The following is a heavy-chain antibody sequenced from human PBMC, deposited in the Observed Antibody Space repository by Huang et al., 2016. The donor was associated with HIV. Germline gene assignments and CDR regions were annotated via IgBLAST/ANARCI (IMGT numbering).Heavy chain of an antibody. J-gene: IGHJ2*01. D-gene: IGHD3-16*01. CDR2: SSWNSDTI. CDR1: RFTFDEYA. V-gene: IGHV3-9*01. Sequence: VQLVESGGGLVQPGRSLRLSCAASRFTFDEYAMHWVRQGPGKGLEWVSGSSWNSDTIDDADSVKGRFTISRDNAKNSLYLQMNSLRVEDTALYYCAKDIGGWGGYFDLWGRGTLVTVSS. CDR3: AKDIGGWGGYFDL.